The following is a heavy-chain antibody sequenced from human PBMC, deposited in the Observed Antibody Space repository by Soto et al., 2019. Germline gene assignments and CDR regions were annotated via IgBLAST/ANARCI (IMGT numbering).Heavy chain of an antibody. Sequence: GGSLRLSCAASGFTFDDYGMSWVRQAPGKGLEWVSGINWNGGSTGYADSVKGRFTISRDNAKNSLYLQMNSLRAEDTALYYCARGEPEYCTNGVCSDYYYGMDVWGQGTTVTVSS. CDR3: ARGEPEYCTNGVCSDYYYGMDV. CDR1: GFTFDDYG. V-gene: IGHV3-20*04. CDR2: INWNGGST. D-gene: IGHD2-8*01. J-gene: IGHJ6*02.